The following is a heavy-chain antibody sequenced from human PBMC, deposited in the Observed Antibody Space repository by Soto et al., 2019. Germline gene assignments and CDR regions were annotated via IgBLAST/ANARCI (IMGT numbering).Heavy chain of an antibody. V-gene: IGHV1-18*04. J-gene: IGHJ6*02. CDR1: GYTFTSYG. Sequence: QVQLVQSGAEVKKPGASVKVSCKASGYTFTSYGISWVRQAPGQGLEWMGWISAYNGNTNYAQKLQGRVTMTTDTATSTAYMELRSLRSDDTAGYYCARDPGLHYYYYYGMDVWGQGTTVTVSS. D-gene: IGHD4-17*01. CDR3: ARDPGLHYYYYYGMDV. CDR2: ISAYNGNT.